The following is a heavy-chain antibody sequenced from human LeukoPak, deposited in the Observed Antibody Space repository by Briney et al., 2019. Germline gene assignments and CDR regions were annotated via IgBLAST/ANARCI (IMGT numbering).Heavy chain of an antibody. CDR2: INPSGGST. J-gene: IGHJ4*02. CDR3: ARDGGMITFGGVIVAFDY. Sequence: ASVKVSCKASGYTFTSYYMHWVRQAPGQGLEWMGIINPSGGSTSYAQKFQGRVTMTRDMSTSTVYMELSSLRSEDTAVYYCARDGGMITFGGVIVAFDYWGQGTLVTVSS. CDR1: GYTFTSYY. V-gene: IGHV1-46*01. D-gene: IGHD3-16*02.